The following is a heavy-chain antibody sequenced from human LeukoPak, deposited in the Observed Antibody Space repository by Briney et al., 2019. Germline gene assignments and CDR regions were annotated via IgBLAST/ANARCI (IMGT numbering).Heavy chain of an antibody. J-gene: IGHJ4*02. D-gene: IGHD6-19*01. Sequence: GRSLRLSCAASGFTFSGYAMHWVRQAPGKGLEWVAVMSYDGSNEYYADSVKGRFTISRDNSKNTLYLQMNSLRAEDTAVYYCATNGPGIAVAGYVDYWGQGTPVIVSS. CDR1: GFTFSGYA. CDR3: ATNGPGIAVAGYVDY. V-gene: IGHV3-30-3*01. CDR2: MSYDGSNE.